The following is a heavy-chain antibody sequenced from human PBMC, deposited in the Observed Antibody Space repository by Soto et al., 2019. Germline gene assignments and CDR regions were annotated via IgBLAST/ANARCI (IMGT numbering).Heavy chain of an antibody. CDR1: GYTFTSYD. J-gene: IGHJ6*03. V-gene: IGHV1-8*01. CDR3: ARGGPPYYYYYMDV. CDR2: MNPNSGNT. Sequence: ASVKVSCKASGYTFTSYDINWVRQATGQGLEWMGWMNPNSGNTGYAQKFQGRVTMTRNTSISTAYMELSSLRSEDTAVYYCARGGPPYYYYYMDVWGKGTTVTVSS.